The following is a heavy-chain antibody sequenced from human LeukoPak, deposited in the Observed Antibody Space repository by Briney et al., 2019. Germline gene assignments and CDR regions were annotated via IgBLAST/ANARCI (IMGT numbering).Heavy chain of an antibody. V-gene: IGHV3-23*01. D-gene: IGHD5-12*01. Sequence: GGSLRLSCAASGFTFSSYAMTWVRQAPGKGLEWVSAISGSGGSTYYADSVKGWFTISRDNSKNTLYLQMNSLRAEDTAVYYCAKSFHFYIVATPDYWGQGTLVTVSS. CDR3: AKSFHFYIVATPDY. J-gene: IGHJ4*02. CDR2: ISGSGGST. CDR1: GFTFSSYA.